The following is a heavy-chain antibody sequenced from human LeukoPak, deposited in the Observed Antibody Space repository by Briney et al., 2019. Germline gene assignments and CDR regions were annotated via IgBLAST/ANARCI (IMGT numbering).Heavy chain of an antibody. CDR2: ISSSGSTI. D-gene: IGHD1-1*01. V-gene: IGHV3-11*01. CDR1: GFTFSDYY. J-gene: IGHJ4*02. CDR3: AREDLDYQTFDY. Sequence: GGSLRLSCAASGFTFSDYYMSWIRQAPGKGLEWVSYISSSGSTIYYADSVKGRFTTSRDNAKNSLYLQMNSLRAEDTAVYYCAREDLDYQTFDYWGQGTLVTVSS.